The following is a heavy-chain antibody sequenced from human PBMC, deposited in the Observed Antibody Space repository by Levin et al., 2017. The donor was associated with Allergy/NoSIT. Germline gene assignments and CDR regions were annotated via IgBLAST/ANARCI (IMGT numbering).Heavy chain of an antibody. V-gene: IGHV1-69*06. CDR3: ARDRGPHCTGGVCYHWFDP. D-gene: IGHD2-8*02. J-gene: IGHJ5*02. Sequence: GGSLRLSCKASGGTFSSYAISWVRQAPGQGLEWMGGIIPIFGTANYAQKFQGRVTITADKSTSTAYMELSSLRSEDTAVYYCARDRGPHCTGGVCYHWFDPWGQGTLVTVSS. CDR2: IIPIFGTA. CDR1: GGTFSSYA.